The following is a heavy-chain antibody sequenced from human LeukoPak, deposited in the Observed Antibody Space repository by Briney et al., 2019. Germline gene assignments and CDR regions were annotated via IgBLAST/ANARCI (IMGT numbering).Heavy chain of an antibody. V-gene: IGHV4-59*01. J-gene: IGHJ4*02. D-gene: IGHD2-2*01. CDR3: ARARYGSTSCPYYFDF. Sequence: SETLSLTCTVSGGSITSYYWSWIRQPPGKGLELIGFFYYSGSTNYNPSLKSRVTISLDTSKNQFSLKLTSVAAADTAVYYCARARYGSTSCPYYFDFWGQGTLVTVSS. CDR2: FYYSGST. CDR1: GGSITSYY.